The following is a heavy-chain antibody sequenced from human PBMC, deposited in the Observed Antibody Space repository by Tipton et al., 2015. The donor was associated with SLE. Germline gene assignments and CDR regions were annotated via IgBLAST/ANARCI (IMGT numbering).Heavy chain of an antibody. J-gene: IGHJ6*04. D-gene: IGHD5-24*01. Sequence: SLRLSCAASGFTFSSYAMDWVRQAPGKGLEWVSYISSSGSTIYYAASVKGRFTISRDNAKNSLSLQMNSLRAEDTAVYYCARVGDGYNVMDVWGKGTTVTVSS. CDR3: ARVGDGYNVMDV. V-gene: IGHV3-48*03. CDR1: GFTFSSYA. CDR2: ISSSGSTI.